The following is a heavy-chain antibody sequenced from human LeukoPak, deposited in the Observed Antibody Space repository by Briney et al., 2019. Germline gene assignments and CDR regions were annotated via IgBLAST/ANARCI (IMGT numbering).Heavy chain of an antibody. V-gene: IGHV4-59*01. Sequence: SETLSLTCAVYGGSFSGYYWSWIRQPPGKGLEWIGYIYYSGSTNYNPSLKSRVTISVDTSKNQFSLKLSSVTAADTAVYYCARKIAAAGDAFDIWGQGTMVTVSS. CDR3: ARKIAAAGDAFDI. J-gene: IGHJ3*02. CDR2: IYYSGST. CDR1: GGSFSGYY. D-gene: IGHD6-13*01.